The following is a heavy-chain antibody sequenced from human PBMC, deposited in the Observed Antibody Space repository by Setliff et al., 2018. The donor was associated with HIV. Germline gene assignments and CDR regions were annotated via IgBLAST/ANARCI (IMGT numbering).Heavy chain of an antibody. V-gene: IGHV3-48*01. CDR1: GFTFSSYS. CDR3: ARDSYGGSGWPFDY. D-gene: IGHD6-19*01. Sequence: GGSLRLSCAASGFTFSSYSMNWVRQAPGKGLEWVSYISSSSSTIYYADSVKGRFTISRDNAKNSLYLQMNSLRAEDTAVYYCARDSYGGSGWPFDYWGQGTLVTVSS. J-gene: IGHJ4*02. CDR2: ISSSSSTI.